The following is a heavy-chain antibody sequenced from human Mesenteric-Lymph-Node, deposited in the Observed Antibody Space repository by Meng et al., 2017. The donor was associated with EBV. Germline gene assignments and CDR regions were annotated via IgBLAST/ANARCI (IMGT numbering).Heavy chain of an antibody. CDR3: ARIAGSGWNFDY. J-gene: IGHJ4*02. D-gene: IGHD6-19*01. CDR1: GYTFTSYC. CDR2: ISAYNGNT. V-gene: IGHV1-18*01. Sequence: QVHLVQSGREVKKPGASVTVSCKASGYTFTSYCSSWVRQAPGQGLEWMGWISAYNGNTNYAQKLQGRVTMTTDTSTTTAYMELRSLRSDDTAVYYCARIAGSGWNFDYWGQGTLVTVSS.